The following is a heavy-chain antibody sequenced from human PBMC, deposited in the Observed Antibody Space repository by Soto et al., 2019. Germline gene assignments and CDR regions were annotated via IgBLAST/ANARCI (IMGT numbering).Heavy chain of an antibody. V-gene: IGHV1-69*01. Sequence: SAKVSCKASRGTIGSCAMSWARQAPGQGLEWMGGIIPIFGTANYAQKFQGRVTITADESTSTAYMELSSLRSEDTAVYYCARDQVADRGYHYYYYGMAGWGQGTTVTVSS. CDR1: RGTIGSCA. J-gene: IGHJ6*02. CDR2: IIPIFGTA. D-gene: IGHD3-16*02. CDR3: ARDQVADRGYHYYYYGMAG.